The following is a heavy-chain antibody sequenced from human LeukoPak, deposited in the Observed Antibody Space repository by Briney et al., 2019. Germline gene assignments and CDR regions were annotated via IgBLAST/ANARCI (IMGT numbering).Heavy chain of an antibody. V-gene: IGHV3-23*01. CDR1: GFTFSSYG. J-gene: IGHJ5*02. D-gene: IGHD6-19*01. Sequence: PGGSLRLSCAASGFTFSSYGMSWVRQAPGKGLEWVSAISGSGGSTYYADSVKGRFTISRDNSKNTLYLQMNSLRAEDTAVYYCAKDFRRHLHLQWLVRGDWFDPWGQGTLVTVSS. CDR2: ISGSGGST. CDR3: AKDFRRHLHLQWLVRGDWFDP.